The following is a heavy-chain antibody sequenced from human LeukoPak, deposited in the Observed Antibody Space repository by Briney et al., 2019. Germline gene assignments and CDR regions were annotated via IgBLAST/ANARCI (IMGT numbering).Heavy chain of an antibody. Sequence: GGSLRLSCAASGFAVSSKYMTWVRQAPGKGLEWVTVIYLDGRADYADSVKGRFTISSDNSKNTVYLQMNSLKDEDTAVYCCARDAEASLANWGQGTLVTVSP. CDR2: IYLDGRA. J-gene: IGHJ4*02. CDR3: ARDAEASLAN. V-gene: IGHV3-66*01. CDR1: GFAVSSKY.